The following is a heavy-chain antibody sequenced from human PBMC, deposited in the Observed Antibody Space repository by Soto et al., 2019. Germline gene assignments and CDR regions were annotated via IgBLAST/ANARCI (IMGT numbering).Heavy chain of an antibody. CDR1: GGSISSYY. V-gene: IGHV4-59*08. CDR3: ARRGYYGSGSYSFDY. CDR2: IYYSGST. Sequence: QVQLQESGPGLVKPSETLSLTCTVSGGSISSYYWNWIRQPPGKGLEWIGYIYYSGSTNYNPSLKSRFTIXGDSSXXQFSLNLSSVTAADTAVYYCARRGYYGSGSYSFDYWGQGTLVTVSS. J-gene: IGHJ4*02. D-gene: IGHD3-10*01.